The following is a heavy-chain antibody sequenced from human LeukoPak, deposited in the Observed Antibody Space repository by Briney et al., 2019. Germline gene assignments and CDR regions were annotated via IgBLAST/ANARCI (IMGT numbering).Heavy chain of an antibody. D-gene: IGHD3-3*01. Sequence: GASVKVSCKASGGTFSSYAISWVRQAPGQGLEWMGGVIPIFGTANYAQKFQGRVTITADESTSTAYMELSSLRSEDTAVYYCARSRRHYYDFWSGYWYAIDYWGQGTLVTVSS. CDR1: GGTFSSYA. CDR2: VIPIFGTA. V-gene: IGHV1-69*13. J-gene: IGHJ4*02. CDR3: ARSRRHYYDFWSGYWYAIDY.